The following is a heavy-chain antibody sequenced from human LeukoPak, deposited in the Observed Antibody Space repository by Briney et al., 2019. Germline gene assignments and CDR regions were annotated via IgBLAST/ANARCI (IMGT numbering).Heavy chain of an antibody. J-gene: IGHJ4*02. CDR3: ARDFRPSSGGYPPGY. CDR2: IIPILGIA. CDR1: GGTFSSYA. V-gene: IGHV1-69*04. D-gene: IGHD6-19*01. Sequence: ASVKVSCKASGGTFSSYAISWVRQAPGQGLEWMGRIIPILGIANYAQKFQGRVTITADKSTSTAYMELSSLRSEDTAVYYCARDFRPSSGGYPPGYWGQGTLVTVSS.